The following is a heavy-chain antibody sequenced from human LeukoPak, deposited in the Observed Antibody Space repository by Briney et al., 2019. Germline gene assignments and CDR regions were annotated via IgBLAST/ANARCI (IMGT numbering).Heavy chain of an antibody. V-gene: IGHV3-30*03. CDR1: GFTFSSYG. D-gene: IGHD6-19*01. J-gene: IGHJ4*02. Sequence: PGRSLRLSCAASGFTFSSYGMHWVRQAPGKGLEWVAVISYDGSNKYYADSVKGRFTISRDNSKNTLYLQMNSLRAEDTAVYYCARGLIAVAGTVFDYWGQGTLVTVSS. CDR3: ARGLIAVAGTVFDY. CDR2: ISYDGSNK.